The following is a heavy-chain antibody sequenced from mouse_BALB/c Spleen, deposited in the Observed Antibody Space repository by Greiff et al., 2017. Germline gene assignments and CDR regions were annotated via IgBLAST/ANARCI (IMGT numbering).Heavy chain of an antibody. CDR2: ILPGSGST. V-gene: IGHV1-9*01. J-gene: IGHJ4*01. Sequence: VKLQESGAELMKPGASVKISCKATGYTFSSYWIEWVKQRPGHGLEWIGEILPGSGSTNYNEKFKGKATFTADTSSNTAYMQLSSLTSEDSAVYYCARRRDGYYLYAMDYWGQGTSVTVSS. D-gene: IGHD2-3*01. CDR1: GYTFSSYW. CDR3: ARRRDGYYLYAMDY.